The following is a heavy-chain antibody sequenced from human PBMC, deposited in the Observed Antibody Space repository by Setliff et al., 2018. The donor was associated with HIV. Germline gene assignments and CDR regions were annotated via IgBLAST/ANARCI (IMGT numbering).Heavy chain of an antibody. D-gene: IGHD3-22*01. CDR1: GDAISSGSYF. CDR2: ISATGST. V-gene: IGHV4-61*09. Sequence: PSETLSLTCAVSGDAISSGSYFWSWIRQPAGKGLEWIGHISATGSTNYNPSLKSRVTVSMDTSKNRFSLQLAPVTTADTAVYFRARDQAVYYYDSSGRQQRHTSFAFDSWGQGTLVTVSS. J-gene: IGHJ4*02. CDR3: ARDQAVYYYDSSGRQQRHTSFAFDS.